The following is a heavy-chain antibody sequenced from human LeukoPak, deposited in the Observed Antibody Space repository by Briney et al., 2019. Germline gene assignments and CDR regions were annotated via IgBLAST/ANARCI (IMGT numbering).Heavy chain of an antibody. CDR2: INHSGST. V-gene: IGHV4-39*07. J-gene: IGHJ3*02. CDR1: GGSISSGGYY. CDR3: ARVRAAGSFDI. Sequence: SETLSLTCTVSGGSISSGGYYWTWIRQPPGKGLEWIGEINHSGSTNYNPSLKSRVTISVDTSRNQFSLILTSVTAADTAVYFCARVRAAGSFDIWGQGTMVTVSS.